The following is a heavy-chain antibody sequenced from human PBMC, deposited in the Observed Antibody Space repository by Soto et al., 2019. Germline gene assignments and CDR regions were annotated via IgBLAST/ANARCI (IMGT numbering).Heavy chain of an antibody. CDR2: ISGGGSGA. D-gene: IGHD2-15*01. J-gene: IGHJ4*02. V-gene: IGHV3-23*01. Sequence: EVQLLESGGGLVQPGGSLRLSCTASGFTFSDHAMTWVRQAPGKGLEWVSGISGGGSGAYYADSVKGRFTVSRAKSKNTLFLQMDSLRAEDTAVYYCAIDLWWYTHWGQGTLVTVSS. CDR1: GFTFSDHA. CDR3: AIDLWWYTH.